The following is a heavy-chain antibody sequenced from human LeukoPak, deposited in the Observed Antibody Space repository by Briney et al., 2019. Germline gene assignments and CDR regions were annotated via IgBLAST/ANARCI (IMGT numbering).Heavy chain of an antibody. J-gene: IGHJ4*02. V-gene: IGHV3-23*01. CDR1: GFTLSSYA. Sequence: QAGGSLRLSCAASGFTLSSYAMGWVRQAPGKGLEWVSGISTSGGSTYYADSVKGRFTISRDNSKSTLSLQINSLRAEDTAVYYCAKDNSGSGGGRVSFDYWGQGTLVTVSS. CDR2: ISTSGGST. CDR3: AKDNSGSGGGRVSFDY. D-gene: IGHD6-25*01.